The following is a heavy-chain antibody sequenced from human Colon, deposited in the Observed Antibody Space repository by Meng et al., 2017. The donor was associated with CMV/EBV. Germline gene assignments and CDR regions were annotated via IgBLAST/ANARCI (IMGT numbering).Heavy chain of an antibody. CDR1: GFTFSDYA. Sequence: LSLTCAASGFTFSDYAMGWVRQAPGKGLDWVSAITGRSTDTYYADSVKGRFTIFRDNSNNTLYLQMNSLRAADTAVYFCAKESGYGFLGSNYFDSWGQGTLVTVSS. J-gene: IGHJ4*02. CDR2: ITGRSTDT. V-gene: IGHV3-23*01. CDR3: AKESGYGFLGSNYFDS. D-gene: IGHD3-16*01.